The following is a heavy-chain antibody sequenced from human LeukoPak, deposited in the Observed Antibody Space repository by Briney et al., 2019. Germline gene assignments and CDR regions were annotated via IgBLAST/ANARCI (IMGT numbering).Heavy chain of an antibody. CDR3: ASFIEAAGTISSDY. Sequence: GASVKVSCKASGYTFTGYYMHWVRQAPGQGLEWMGWINPNSGGTNYAQKFQGRVTMTRGTSISTAYMELSRLRSDDTAVYYCASFIEAAGTISSDYWGQGTLVTVSS. CDR2: INPNSGGT. V-gene: IGHV1-2*02. D-gene: IGHD6-13*01. CDR1: GYTFTGYY. J-gene: IGHJ4*02.